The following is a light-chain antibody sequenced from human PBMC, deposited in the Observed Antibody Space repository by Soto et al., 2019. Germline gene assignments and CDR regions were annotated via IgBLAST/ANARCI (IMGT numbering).Light chain of an antibody. CDR2: DAS. CDR1: QDISNY. J-gene: IGKJ2*01. CDR3: QQYDSPPVT. V-gene: IGKV1-33*01. Sequence: DIHLTQSPSSLAASVGDRVTITCHASQDISNYLNWYQQKPGKAPKLLIYDASNLETGVPSRLSGSGSGTDFTITISSLQPEDIATSYCQQYDSPPVTFGQGTKLEIK.